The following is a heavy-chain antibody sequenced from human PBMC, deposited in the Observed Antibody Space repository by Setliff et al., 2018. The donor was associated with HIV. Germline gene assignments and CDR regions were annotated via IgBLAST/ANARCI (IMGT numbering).Heavy chain of an antibody. J-gene: IGHJ6*02. Sequence: GGSLRLSCAAAGFTFSSRCMTWVRQAPGKGLEWVANIDREGSENNYVDPVKGRFTISRDNARSSMYLQMHSLRAEDTAIYYCARKFRPGHGVDVWGQGTTVTVSS. CDR1: GFTFSSRC. CDR2: IDREGSEN. D-gene: IGHD3-10*01. CDR3: ARKFRPGHGVDV. V-gene: IGHV3-7*01.